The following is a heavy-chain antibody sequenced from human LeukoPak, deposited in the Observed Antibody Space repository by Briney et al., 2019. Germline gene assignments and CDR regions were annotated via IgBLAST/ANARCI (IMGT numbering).Heavy chain of an antibody. D-gene: IGHD3-22*01. J-gene: IGHJ4*02. CDR2: ITGRGGSA. CDR3: AKAREPHYDNSAIDH. V-gene: IGHV3-23*01. Sequence: PGGSLRLSCAASGFTFSSYAMSWVRQAPGQGLEWVSFITGRGGSAYYADSVKGRFTISRDKSKSTLYLQMNSLRAEDTAIYYCAKAREPHYDNSAIDHWGQGTLVTVSS. CDR1: GFTFSSYA.